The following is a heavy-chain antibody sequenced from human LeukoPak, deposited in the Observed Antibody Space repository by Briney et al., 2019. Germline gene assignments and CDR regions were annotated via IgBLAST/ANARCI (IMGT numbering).Heavy chain of an antibody. CDR2: LTGYGGA. Sequence: PGGSLRLSCEASRLSFTNYAMMWVRQAPGKGLQWISTLTGYGGAYYADSGEGRFIISRDISKNTMFLQMYSLRAEDTAVYYCAKGAAAGKVDWFDPWGQGTLVTVSS. CDR3: AKGAAAGKVDWFDP. J-gene: IGHJ5*02. D-gene: IGHD6-13*01. V-gene: IGHV3-23*01. CDR1: RLSFTNYA.